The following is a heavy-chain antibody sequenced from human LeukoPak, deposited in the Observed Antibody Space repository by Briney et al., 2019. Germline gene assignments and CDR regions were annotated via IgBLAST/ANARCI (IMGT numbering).Heavy chain of an antibody. J-gene: IGHJ4*02. V-gene: IGHV3-48*03. D-gene: IGHD3-22*01. CDR2: IRSSGSTI. CDR1: GFTFRSYE. Sequence: HPGGSLRLSCAASGFTFRSYEMNWVRQAPGKGLEWITYIRSSGSTIYYADSVKGRFTISRDNAKNSLSLQMNSLRAEDTAVYYCARDVILSGGLISAYYYDSSGYPGDYWGQGTLVTVSS. CDR3: ARDVILSGGLISAYYYDSSGYPGDY.